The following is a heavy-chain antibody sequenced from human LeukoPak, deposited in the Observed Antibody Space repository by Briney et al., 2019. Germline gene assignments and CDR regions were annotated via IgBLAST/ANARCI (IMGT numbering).Heavy chain of an antibody. CDR1: GFTFSSYV. CDR3: AKGGDLVATIAFY. J-gene: IGHJ4*02. D-gene: IGHD5-12*01. Sequence: GSLRLSCAASGFTFSSYVMNWVRQAPGKGLEWVSGISGSGATTYNADSVKGRFTISRDNSKNTLYLQMNSLRAEDTAIYYCAKGGDLVATIAFYWGQGTLVTVSS. CDR2: ISGSGATT. V-gene: IGHV3-23*01.